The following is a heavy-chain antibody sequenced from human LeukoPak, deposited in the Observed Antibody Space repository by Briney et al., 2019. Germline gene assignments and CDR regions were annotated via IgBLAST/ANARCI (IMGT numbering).Heavy chain of an antibody. J-gene: IGHJ4*02. D-gene: IGHD5-24*01. Sequence: SETLSLTCTASGGSISSYYCSWIRQPPGTGREWIGYIYYSGSTNYNPSLKSQVTISVDTSKNQFSLNLNSVTAADTAVYYCARDLREMATGGKYYFDYWGQGTLVTVSS. CDR1: GGSISSYY. CDR3: ARDLREMATGGKYYFDY. V-gene: IGHV4-59*01. CDR2: IYYSGST.